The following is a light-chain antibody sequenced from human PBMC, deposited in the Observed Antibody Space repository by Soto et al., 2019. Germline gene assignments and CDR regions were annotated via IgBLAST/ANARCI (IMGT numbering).Light chain of an antibody. CDR3: RSSGGNLMV. CDR1: SSDVGGYNY. V-gene: IGLV2-8*01. Sequence: QSALTQPPSASGSPGQSVTISCTGTSSDVGGYNYVSWYQHHPGKAPKLMLYEVSKRPSGVPDRFSGSKSDNTASLTVSELQAEDEADYYCRSSGGNLMVFGGGTKPTVL. CDR2: EVS. J-gene: IGLJ2*01.